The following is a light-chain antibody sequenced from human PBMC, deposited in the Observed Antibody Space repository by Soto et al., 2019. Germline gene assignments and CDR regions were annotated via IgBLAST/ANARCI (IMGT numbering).Light chain of an antibody. J-gene: IGKJ1*01. CDR2: GAS. CDR3: QHYGDSSAWT. V-gene: IGKV3-20*01. CDR1: QSVSSN. Sequence: EIVMTQSPATLSVSPGERATLSGRASQSVSSNLAWYQQKPGQAPRLLIYGASSRATGIPDRFSGSGSGTDFTLTISRLEPEDFAVYYCQHYGDSSAWTFGQGTKV.